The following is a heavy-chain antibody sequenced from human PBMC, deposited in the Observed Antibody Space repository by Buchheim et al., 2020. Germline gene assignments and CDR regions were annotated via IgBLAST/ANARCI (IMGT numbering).Heavy chain of an antibody. CDR1: GGSISSGGYS. J-gene: IGHJ3*02. Sequence: QVQLQESGPGLVKPSQTLSLTCAVSGGSISSGGYSWSWIRQPPGKGLEWIGYIYYSGSTYYNPSLKSRVTISVATSKNQFSLKLSSVTAADTAVYYCARDSGVIVGASSDAFDIWGQGT. V-gene: IGHV4-30-4*07. D-gene: IGHD1-26*01. CDR3: ARDSGVIVGASSDAFDI. CDR2: IYYSGST.